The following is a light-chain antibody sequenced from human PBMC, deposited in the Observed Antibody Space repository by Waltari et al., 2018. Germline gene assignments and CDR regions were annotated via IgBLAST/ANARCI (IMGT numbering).Light chain of an antibody. Sequence: EIVMTQSPATLSMSPGERVTLSCRASQSVSSNLAWYQQKPGQAPRLLIYDSYTRAPGIPAWFSGSGSGTEFTLTISSLKSEDFAVYYCQQYNNWPSFTFGPGTKVDIK. CDR3: QQYNNWPSFT. V-gene: IGKV3D-15*01. CDR2: DSY. J-gene: IGKJ3*01. CDR1: QSVSSN.